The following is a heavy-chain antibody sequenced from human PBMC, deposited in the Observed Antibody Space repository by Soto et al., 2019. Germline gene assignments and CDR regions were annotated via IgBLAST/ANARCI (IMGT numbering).Heavy chain of an antibody. CDR2: INHSGSA. D-gene: IGHD6-13*01. J-gene: IGHJ6*02. Sequence: SETLSLTCDVYGGSFSGYIWTWIRQTPGKGLQWIGQINHSGSANYNPSLKSRVTISVHTSNSQFSLELSSVTAADTAVYYCARVPYSSSWYERGPILDYYYVMDARGQGTTVT. V-gene: IGHV4-34*01. CDR1: GGSFSGYI. CDR3: ARVPYSSSWYERGPILDYYYVMDA.